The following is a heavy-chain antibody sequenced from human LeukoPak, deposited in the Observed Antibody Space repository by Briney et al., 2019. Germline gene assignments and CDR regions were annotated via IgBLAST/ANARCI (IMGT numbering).Heavy chain of an antibody. D-gene: IGHD2-21*01. CDR3: ARGAYFHYPPGMGDY. V-gene: IGHV3-74*01. Sequence: GGSLRLSCAASGFTFSSYWMHWVRQAPGKGLVWVSRINSDGSSTSYADSVKGRSTISRDNAKNTLYLQMNSLRAEDTAVYYCARGAYFHYPPGMGDYWGQGTLVTVS. J-gene: IGHJ4*02. CDR1: GFTFSSYW. CDR2: INSDGSST.